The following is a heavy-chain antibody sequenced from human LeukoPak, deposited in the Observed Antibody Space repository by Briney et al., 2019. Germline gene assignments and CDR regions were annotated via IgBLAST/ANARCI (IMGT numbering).Heavy chain of an antibody. J-gene: IGHJ6*03. CDR2: ISYVGSIK. CDR1: GYTFSSYG. Sequence: RRCLRLSCAASGYTFSSYGIHTVRQALGKRLERVAVISYVGSIKYYADSVKSGFTISRDTSKKTLYMYKYTARDADTRVCYSAKKDYMDVWGKGTTVTVSS. CDR3: AKKDYMDV. V-gene: IGHV3-30*18.